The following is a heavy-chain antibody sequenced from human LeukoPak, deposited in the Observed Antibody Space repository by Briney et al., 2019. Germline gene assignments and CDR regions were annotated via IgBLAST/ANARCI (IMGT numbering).Heavy chain of an antibody. CDR3: ARDSGAILGRVGWFDP. J-gene: IGHJ5*02. Sequence: GGSLRLSCAASGFTFSSYGMYWVRQAPGKGLEWVAFIRYDGSNKYYADSVKGRFTISRDNSKNTLYLQMKSLRAEDTAVYYCARDSGAILGRVGWFDPWGQGTLVTVSS. D-gene: IGHD2-21*01. V-gene: IGHV3-30*02. CDR2: IRYDGSNK. CDR1: GFTFSSYG.